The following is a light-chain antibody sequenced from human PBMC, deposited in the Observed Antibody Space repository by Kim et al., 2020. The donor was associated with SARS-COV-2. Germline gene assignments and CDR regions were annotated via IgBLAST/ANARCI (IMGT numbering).Light chain of an antibody. CDR3: LSYTSTSTYV. CDR2: YVS. CDR1: TSDVGGYKY. V-gene: IGLV2-14*04. J-gene: IGLJ1*01. Sequence: GKAITISCTGTTSDVGGYKYVSWYQQHPGKVPKLLIFYVSQRPSGVSNRFSGSKSGNTASLTISGLQAGDEADYYCLSYTSTSTYVFGSGTKVTVL.